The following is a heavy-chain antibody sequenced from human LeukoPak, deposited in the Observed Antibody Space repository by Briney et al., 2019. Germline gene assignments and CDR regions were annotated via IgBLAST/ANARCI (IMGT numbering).Heavy chain of an antibody. J-gene: IGHJ4*02. CDR1: VFTFSNYD. V-gene: IGHV3-23*01. Sequence: GGSLRLSCAASVFTFSNYDMNWVRQAPGQRRKWVSCVSYNGAETYYVDSVKGRFIISRNTSKNTLYLQMNSLRAEDTAVYYCAKRVRDGYNSPIDYWGQGTLVTVSS. CDR3: AKRVRDGYNSPIDY. CDR2: VSYNGAET. D-gene: IGHD5-24*01.